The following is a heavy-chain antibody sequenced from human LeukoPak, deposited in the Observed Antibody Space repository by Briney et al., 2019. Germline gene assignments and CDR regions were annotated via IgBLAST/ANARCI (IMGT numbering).Heavy chain of an antibody. CDR3: ARRGITYSSSFFAF. D-gene: IGHD1-26*01. J-gene: IGHJ4*02. CDR1: GGSIGSSNYY. CDR2: IFYSGNT. Sequence: SETLSLTCTVSGGSIGSSNYYWGWLRQPPGKGLEWIGHIFYSGNTYYNPSLKSRVTISVDTSENQFSLHLSSVTAADTATYYCARRGITYSSSFFAFWGQGTLVTVSS. V-gene: IGHV4-39*01.